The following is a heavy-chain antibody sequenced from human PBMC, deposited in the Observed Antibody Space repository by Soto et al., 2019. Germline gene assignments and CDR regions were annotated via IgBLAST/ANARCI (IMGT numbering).Heavy chain of an antibody. V-gene: IGHV5-10-1*01. D-gene: IGHD3-10*01. CDR3: ARTYYSGSGSYYIFDY. CDR2: IDPRDSYS. CDR1: GYSFTSYW. J-gene: IGHJ4*02. Sequence: GESLKISCKGSGYSFTSYWITWVRQMPGKGLEWMGRIDPRDSYSSYSPSFQGHVTMSADKSISTAYLQWSSLMASDTAMYYCARTYYSGSGSYYIFDYWGRGTMVTVAS.